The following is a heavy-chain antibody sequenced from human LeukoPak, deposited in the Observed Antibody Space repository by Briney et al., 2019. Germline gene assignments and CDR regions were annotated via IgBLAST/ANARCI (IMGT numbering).Heavy chain of an antibody. CDR3: ASGSGYDWRY. D-gene: IGHD5-12*01. CDR2: IYYSGSA. J-gene: IGHJ4*02. CDR1: GGSISSSSYY. V-gene: IGHV4-39*07. Sequence: SETLSLTCTVSGGSISSSSYYWGWIRQPPGKGLEWIGSIYYSGSANYNPSLKSRVTISVGTSKNQFSLKLSSVTAADTAVYYCASGSGYDWRYWGQGTLVTVSS.